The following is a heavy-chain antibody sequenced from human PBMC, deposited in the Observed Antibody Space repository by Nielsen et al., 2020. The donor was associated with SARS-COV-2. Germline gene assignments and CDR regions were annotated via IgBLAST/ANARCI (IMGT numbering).Heavy chain of an antibody. J-gene: IGHJ4*02. CDR3: VKERGGGSNGDYAPDY. D-gene: IGHD4-17*01. Sequence: GESLKISCSASGFTFSNLAMLWVRQPPGEGLKYISVISSSGGSTHYADSVKGRFTISRDNSKNTLYLQMNSLRPEDTAVYYCVKERGGGSNGDYAPDYWGQGTLVTVSS. CDR1: GFTFSNLA. V-gene: IGHV3-64D*06. CDR2: ISSSGGST.